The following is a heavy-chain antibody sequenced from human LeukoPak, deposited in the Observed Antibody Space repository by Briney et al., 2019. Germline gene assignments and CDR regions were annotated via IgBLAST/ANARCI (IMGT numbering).Heavy chain of an antibody. J-gene: IGHJ4*02. CDR1: GYIFIDYY. V-gene: IGHV1-2*02. Sequence: ASVKVSCKASGYIFIDYYVHRIRQAPGRSLEWMGLINPRTGSTDYAQMFQDRVTMTRDTSISTASMELMNLTSDDTAVYYCARSHSNYSDHWGQGALVTVSS. CDR2: INPRTGST. CDR3: ARSHSNYSDH.